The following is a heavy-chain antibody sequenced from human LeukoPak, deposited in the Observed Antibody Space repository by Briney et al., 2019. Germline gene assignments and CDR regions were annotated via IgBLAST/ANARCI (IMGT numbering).Heavy chain of an antibody. CDR1: GGSISSSSYY. V-gene: IGHV4-61*05. D-gene: IGHD3-10*01. J-gene: IGHJ4*02. CDR2: ILHSGTT. CDR3: ARAGGIRGSALDLDY. Sequence: SETLSLTCTVSGGSISSSSYYWGWIRQPPGKGLEWIGYILHSGTTNHNPSLKSRVTISLDTSKNQFSLKLNSVTAADTAVYYCARAGGIRGSALDLDYWGQGTLVTVSS.